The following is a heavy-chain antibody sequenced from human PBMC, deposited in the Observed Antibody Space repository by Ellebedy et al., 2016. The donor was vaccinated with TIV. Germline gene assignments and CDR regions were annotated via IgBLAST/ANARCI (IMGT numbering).Heavy chain of an antibody. J-gene: IGHJ4*02. V-gene: IGHV1-18*01. CDR3: ARRRVGGGGPPDY. D-gene: IGHD3-16*01. Sequence: LQGRVTMTTDTSTSTAYMELRSLRSDDTAVYYCARRRVGGGGPPDYWGQGTLVTVSS.